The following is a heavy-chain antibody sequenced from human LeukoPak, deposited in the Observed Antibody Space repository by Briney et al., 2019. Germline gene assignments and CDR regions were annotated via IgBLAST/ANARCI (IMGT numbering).Heavy chain of an antibody. Sequence: ASVKVSCKASGYTFTRNGISWVRQAPGQGLEWMGWISANNGDTNSAQKFQGRVTMTTDTSTSTAYMELRSLRSDDTAVYYCARDFFHGHCAGLSCFLLDYWGQGSLVTVSS. J-gene: IGHJ4*02. CDR1: GYTFTRNG. D-gene: IGHD2-15*01. V-gene: IGHV1-18*01. CDR3: ARDFFHGHCAGLSCFLLDY. CDR2: ISANNGDT.